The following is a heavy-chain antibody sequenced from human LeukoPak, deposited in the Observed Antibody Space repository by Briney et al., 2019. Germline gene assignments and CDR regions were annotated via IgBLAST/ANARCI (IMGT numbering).Heavy chain of an antibody. Sequence: ASVKVSCKASGYTFTSYYMHWVRQAPGQGLEWMGIPNPSGGSTTYVQKFQGRVTMTRDTSTSTVYMELSSLRSEDTAVYYCARADGGIYSNFDYWGQGTLVTVSS. J-gene: IGHJ4*02. V-gene: IGHV1-46*01. CDR3: ARADGGIYSNFDY. D-gene: IGHD1-26*01. CDR2: PNPSGGST. CDR1: GYTFTSYY.